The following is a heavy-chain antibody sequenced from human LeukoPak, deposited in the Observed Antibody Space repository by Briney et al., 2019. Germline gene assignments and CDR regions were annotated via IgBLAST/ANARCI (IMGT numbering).Heavy chain of an antibody. J-gene: IGHJ4*02. CDR3: ATVRIAARPYFDY. D-gene: IGHD6-6*01. V-gene: IGHV4-4*09. Sequence: PSETLSLTCTVSGGSISSYYWSWIRQPPGKGLGWIGYIYISGSTNYSPSLKSRVTLSVDASRNQFSLKLSSVTAADTAVYYCATVRIAARPYFDYWGQGTLVTVSS. CDR1: GGSISSYY. CDR2: IYISGST.